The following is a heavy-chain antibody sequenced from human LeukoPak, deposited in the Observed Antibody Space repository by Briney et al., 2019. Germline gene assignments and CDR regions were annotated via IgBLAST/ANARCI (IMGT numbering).Heavy chain of an antibody. V-gene: IGHV1-69*04. CDR2: IIPIFGIA. CDR1: GGTFSSHA. D-gene: IGHD6-19*01. CDR3: TVAGTGMLDY. J-gene: IGHJ4*02. Sequence: GASVKVSCKASGGTFSSHAISWVRQAPGQGLEWMGRIIPIFGIANYAQKFQGRVTITADKSTSTAYMELSSLRSEDTAVYCCTVAGTGMLDYWGQGTLVTVSS.